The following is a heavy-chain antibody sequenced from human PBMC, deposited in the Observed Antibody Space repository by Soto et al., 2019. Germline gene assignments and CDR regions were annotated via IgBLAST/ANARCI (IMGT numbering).Heavy chain of an antibody. J-gene: IGHJ4*02. D-gene: IGHD6-13*01. Sequence: EVQLLESGGGLVQPGGSLRLSCAASGFTFSSYAISWVRQAPGKGLEWVSAIGGRGGRTYYADSVKGRFTISRDHSKNTLYLQMNSLRAEDTAVYYCAKDLKRAAAGIPHYWGTGTLVTVSS. CDR3: AKDLKRAAAGIPHY. CDR1: GFTFSSYA. CDR2: IGGRGGRT. V-gene: IGHV3-23*01.